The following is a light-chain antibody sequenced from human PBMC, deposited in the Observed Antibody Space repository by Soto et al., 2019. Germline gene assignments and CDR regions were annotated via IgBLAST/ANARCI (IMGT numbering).Light chain of an antibody. J-gene: IGKJ4*01. CDR3: QQRSNWELT. Sequence: EIVLTQSPATLSLSPGERATLSCRASQSVNSYLAWYQQKPGQAPRLLSYDASNRVTGIPARFSGSGSGTDFTLTINSLEPEDFAIYYCQQRSNWELTFGGGTKVEIK. CDR2: DAS. V-gene: IGKV3-11*01. CDR1: QSVNSY.